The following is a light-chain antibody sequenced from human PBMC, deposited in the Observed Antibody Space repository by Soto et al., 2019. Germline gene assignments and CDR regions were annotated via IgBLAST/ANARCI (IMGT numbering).Light chain of an antibody. CDR1: SSDVGGYSF. J-gene: IGLJ1*01. Sequence: QSALTQPASVSGSPGQSVAISCTGTSSDVGGYSFVSWYQQLPGKAPKLMIYDVSDRPSGVSNRFSGSKSGNTASLTISGLQAEDEADYYCSSYTSSSLYVFGTGTKVTVL. V-gene: IGLV2-14*01. CDR3: SSYTSSSLYV. CDR2: DVS.